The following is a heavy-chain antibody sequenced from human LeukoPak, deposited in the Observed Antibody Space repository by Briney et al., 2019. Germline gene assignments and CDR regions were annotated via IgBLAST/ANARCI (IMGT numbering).Heavy chain of an antibody. CDR2: ISSSSSYI. CDR3: ARAGVEWLVSGYYYYIDV. J-gene: IGHJ6*03. V-gene: IGHV3-21*01. CDR1: GFTFSSYS. D-gene: IGHD3-3*01. Sequence: PGGSLRLSCGASGFTFSSYSMNWVRQAPGKGLEWVSSISSSSSYIYYADSVKGRFTISRDNAKNSLYLQMNSLRAEDTAVYYCARAGVEWLVSGYYYYIDVRGKGTTVTVSS.